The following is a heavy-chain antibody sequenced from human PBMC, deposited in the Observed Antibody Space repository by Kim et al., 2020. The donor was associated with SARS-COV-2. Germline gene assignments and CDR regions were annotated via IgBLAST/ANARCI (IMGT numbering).Heavy chain of an antibody. V-gene: IGHV3-23*01. CDR2: ISGSGGRT. Sequence: GGSLRLSCAASGFTFSSYAMSWVRQAPGKGLEWVSDISGSGGRTYYADSVKGRFTISRDNSKNTLYLQMNSLRAKDTAVYYCAKDSGDAPERECYFDYWGQGTLVTVSS. CDR3: AKDSGDAPERECYFDY. D-gene: IGHD1-1*01. CDR1: GFTFSSYA. J-gene: IGHJ4*02.